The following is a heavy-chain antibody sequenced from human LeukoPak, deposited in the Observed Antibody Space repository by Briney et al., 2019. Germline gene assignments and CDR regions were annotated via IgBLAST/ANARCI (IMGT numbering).Heavy chain of an antibody. J-gene: IGHJ4*02. CDR1: GFTFSSYN. D-gene: IGHD6-13*01. V-gene: IGHV3-21*01. CDR3: ARVTNTSTWGLDY. Sequence: GGSLRLSCAASGFTFSSYNINWVRQAPGKGLEWVSSISSTSSYIYYADSVKGRFTISRDNSKNTFFLQMNSLRAEDTAVYYCARVTNTSTWGLDYWGQGTLVTVSS. CDR2: ISSTSSYI.